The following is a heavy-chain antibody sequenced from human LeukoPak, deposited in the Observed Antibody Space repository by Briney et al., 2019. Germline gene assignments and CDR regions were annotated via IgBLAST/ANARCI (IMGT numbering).Heavy chain of an antibody. CDR2: IYYSGST. Sequence: PSQTLSLTCTVSGGSISSGDDYWSWIRQHPGKGLEWIGYIYYSGSTYYNPSLKSRVTISVDTSKNQFSLKLSSVTAADTAVYYCARISVRGVITTTDCWGQGTLVTVSS. J-gene: IGHJ4*02. CDR3: ARISVRGVITTTDC. CDR1: GGSISSGDDY. D-gene: IGHD3-10*01. V-gene: IGHV4-31*03.